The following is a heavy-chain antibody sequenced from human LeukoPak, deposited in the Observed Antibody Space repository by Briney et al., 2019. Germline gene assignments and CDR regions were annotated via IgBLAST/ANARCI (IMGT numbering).Heavy chain of an antibody. CDR2: INQNGGEK. J-gene: IGHJ4*01. V-gene: IGHV3-7*01. Sequence: GGSLRLSCVISGFTFSDYWMNWVRQAPGKGLEWVASINQNGGEKTYMDSVKGRFTISRDNPRNSLYLQMNSLRAEDTAIYYCARDGTAAGLYFDLWGQGTLVTVSS. D-gene: IGHD6-13*01. CDR3: ARDGTAAGLYFDL. CDR1: GFTFSDYW.